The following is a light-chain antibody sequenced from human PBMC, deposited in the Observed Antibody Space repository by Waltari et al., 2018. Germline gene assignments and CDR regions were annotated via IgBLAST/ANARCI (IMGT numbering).Light chain of an antibody. Sequence: EIVLTQAPATLSLSPGERSTLSCRASQSVRSYLAWYQQKPGQAPRLLSYDASNRATGIPARFSGSGSGTDFTLTISSLEPEDCAVYYCQQRSIWPPLTFGGGTKVEIK. J-gene: IGKJ4*01. V-gene: IGKV3-11*01. CDR2: DAS. CDR1: QSVRSY. CDR3: QQRSIWPPLT.